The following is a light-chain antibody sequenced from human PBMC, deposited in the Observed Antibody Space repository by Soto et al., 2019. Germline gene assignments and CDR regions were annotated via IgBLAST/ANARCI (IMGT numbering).Light chain of an antibody. CDR3: QQYNYWPPLT. Sequence: EVVMTQSPATLSVSPGERATLSCRASQSVSTKLAWYQQKPGQAPRLLIYDTSTRATAIPARFSGSGSGTEFTLTISSLQSEDFAVYYCQQYNYWPPLTFGGGTKVEIK. J-gene: IGKJ4*01. V-gene: IGKV3-15*01. CDR1: QSVSTK. CDR2: DTS.